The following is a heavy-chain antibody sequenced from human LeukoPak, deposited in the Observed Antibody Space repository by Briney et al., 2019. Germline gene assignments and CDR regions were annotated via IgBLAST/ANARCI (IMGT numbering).Heavy chain of an antibody. Sequence: GGSLRLSCAASGFPFNAYWMTWVRQAPGKGLEWVANIRQDGDTKYYVGSVKGRFTISRDSAMNSLYLQMNSLRAEDTAIYYCARSLPYGTTWYGRSDFWGQGTLVTVSS. V-gene: IGHV3-7*03. D-gene: IGHD6-13*01. CDR2: IRQDGDTK. CDR1: GFPFNAYW. J-gene: IGHJ4*02. CDR3: ARSLPYGTTWYGRSDF.